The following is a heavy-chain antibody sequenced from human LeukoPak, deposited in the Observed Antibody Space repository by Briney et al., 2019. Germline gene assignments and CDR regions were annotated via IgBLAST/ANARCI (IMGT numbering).Heavy chain of an antibody. CDR3: ARDLHPPPMVRGVIKGPAFDY. CDR2: IKQDGSER. CDR1: GFTFSSYW. D-gene: IGHD3-10*01. J-gene: IGHJ4*02. V-gene: IGHV3-7*01. Sequence: PGGSLRLSCAASGFTFSSYWMSWVRQAPGKGLEWVANIKQDGSERNYVDSVKGRFTISRDNSKNTPYLQMNSLRAEDTAVYYCARDLHPPPMVRGVIKGPAFDYWGQGTLVTVSS.